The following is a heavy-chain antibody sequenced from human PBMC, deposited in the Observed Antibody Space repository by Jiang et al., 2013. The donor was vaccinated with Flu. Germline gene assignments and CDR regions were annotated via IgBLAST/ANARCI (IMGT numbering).Heavy chain of an antibody. V-gene: IGHV1-3*01. CDR1: GNIFSSYA. D-gene: IGHD6-19*01. Sequence: SGAEVKKSGASVKVSCKAFGNIFSSYAIHWVRQAPGQRLEWMGWINAGNGNTKYSQKFQGRVTITRDTSASTAYMELSSLRFEDTAVYYCAREAVFRSSGYYSPGDWFDPWGQGTLVTVSS. CDR2: INAGNGNT. CDR3: AREAVFRSSGYYSPGDWFDP. J-gene: IGHJ5*02.